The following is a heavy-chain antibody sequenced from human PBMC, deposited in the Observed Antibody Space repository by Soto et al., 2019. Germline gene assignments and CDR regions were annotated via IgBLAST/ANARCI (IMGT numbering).Heavy chain of an antibody. CDR1: GFTFSNYA. CDR3: AKDLQSLYNWDYGPFDY. Sequence: GGSLRLSCAASGFTFSNYAMTWVRQAPGKGLEWVSGISSRGATTYYADSVKGRFTISRDNSSTLYLQMTSLRADDTAVYYCAKDLQSLYNWDYGPFDYWGQGTLVTVSS. CDR2: ISSRGATT. V-gene: IGHV3-23*01. J-gene: IGHJ4*02. D-gene: IGHD1-7*01.